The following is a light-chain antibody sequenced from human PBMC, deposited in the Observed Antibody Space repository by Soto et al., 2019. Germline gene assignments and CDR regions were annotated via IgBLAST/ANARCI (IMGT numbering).Light chain of an antibody. CDR2: GAS. V-gene: IGKV3-15*01. CDR1: QTVSSK. J-gene: IGKJ1*01. CDR3: QQYNRWPGT. Sequence: EIVMTQSPATLSVSLGERATISCRASQTVSSKLAWYQQKPGKAPRLLIYGASTRATRIPARFSGSGSGTEFTLSISTLHSEDFAAYYCQQYNRWPGTFGQGTKVDIK.